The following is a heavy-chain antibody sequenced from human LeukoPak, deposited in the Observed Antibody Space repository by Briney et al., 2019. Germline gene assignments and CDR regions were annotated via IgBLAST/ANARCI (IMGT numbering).Heavy chain of an antibody. CDR1: GYTFTNYG. J-gene: IGHJ4*02. D-gene: IGHD6-19*01. Sequence: ASVKVSCKASGYTFTNYGISWVRQAPGQGLDWMGWISTNKGNTNFAQKLQGRVTMTTDTSTSTAYMALRSLRSDDTAVFFCASDSIVVAGPGPCWSQGTLVTVSS. V-gene: IGHV1-18*01. CDR2: ISTNKGNT. CDR3: ASDSIVVAGPGPC.